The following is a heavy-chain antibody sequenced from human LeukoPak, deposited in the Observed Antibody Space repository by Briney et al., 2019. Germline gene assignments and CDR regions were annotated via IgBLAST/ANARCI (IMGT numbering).Heavy chain of an antibody. V-gene: IGHV4-59*08. CDR2: IYYSGST. Sequence: KPSETLSLTCTVSGGSISSYYWSWIRQPPGKGLEWIGYIYYSGSTNYNPSLKSRVTISVDTSKNQFSLKLSSVTAADTAVYYCARRPLWEGFDVWGQGTMVTVSS. CDR3: ARRPLWEGFDV. D-gene: IGHD1-26*01. J-gene: IGHJ3*01. CDR1: GGSISSYY.